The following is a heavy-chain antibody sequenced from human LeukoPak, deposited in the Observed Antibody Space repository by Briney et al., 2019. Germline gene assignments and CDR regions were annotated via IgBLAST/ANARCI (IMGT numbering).Heavy chain of an antibody. CDR3: AKGPAFGGVIVLFDY. CDR1: GFTFSSYA. D-gene: IGHD3-16*02. V-gene: IGHV3-23*01. J-gene: IGHJ4*02. Sequence: GGSLRLSCAASGFTFSSYAMSWVRQAPGRGLERVSAISGSGGSTYYADSVKGRFTISRDNSKNTLYLQMNSLRAEDTAVYYCAKGPAFGGVIVLFDYWGQGTLVTVSS. CDR2: ISGSGGST.